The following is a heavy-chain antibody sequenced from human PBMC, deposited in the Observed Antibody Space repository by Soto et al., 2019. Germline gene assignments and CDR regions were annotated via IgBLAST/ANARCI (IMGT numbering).Heavy chain of an antibody. D-gene: IGHD5-18*01. J-gene: IGHJ6*03. V-gene: IGHV1-8*01. CDR2: MNPNSGNT. CDR3: ARGAGIHPGNYYYYMDV. CDR1: GYTFTSYD. Sequence: ASVKVSCKASGYTFTSYDINWVRQATGQGLEWMGWMNPNSGNTGYAQKFQGRVTMTRNTSISTAYMKLSSLRSEDTAVYYCARGAGIHPGNYYYYMDVWGKGTTVTVSS.